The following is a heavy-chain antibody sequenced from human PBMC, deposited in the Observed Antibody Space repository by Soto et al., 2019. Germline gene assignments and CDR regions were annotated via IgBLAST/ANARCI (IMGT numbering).Heavy chain of an antibody. J-gene: IGHJ4*02. CDR2: INHSGST. D-gene: IGHD5-12*01. CDR1: GGSFSGYY. Sequence: QVQLQQWGAGLLKPSETLSLTCAVYGGSFSGYYWSWIRQPPGKGLEWIGEINHSGSTNYNPSLKSRGTQSVETSKNQFSPKLGPGTPAGTGVFYCAGGLRPPPPARPRTYYFDYWGQGTLVTVSS. CDR3: AGGLRPPPPARPRTYYFDY. V-gene: IGHV4-34*01.